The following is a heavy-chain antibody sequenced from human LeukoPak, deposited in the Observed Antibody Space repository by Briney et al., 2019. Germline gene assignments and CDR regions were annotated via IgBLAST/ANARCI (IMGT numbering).Heavy chain of an antibody. J-gene: IGHJ4*02. V-gene: IGHV4-34*01. CDR2: INHSGST. CDR1: GGSFSGYY. CDR3: ARRKGVAPVWGSYRTYYFDY. Sequence: PSETLSLTCAVYGGSFSGYYWSWIRQPPGKGLEWIGEINHSGSTNYNPSLKSRVTISVDTSKYQFSLKLSSVTAADTAVYYCARRKGVAPVWGSYRTYYFDYWGQGTLVTVSS. D-gene: IGHD3-16*02.